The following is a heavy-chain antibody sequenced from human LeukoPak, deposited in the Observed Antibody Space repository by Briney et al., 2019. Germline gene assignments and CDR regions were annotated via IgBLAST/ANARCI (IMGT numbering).Heavy chain of an antibody. CDR3: AREVASIVDY. J-gene: IGHJ4*02. Sequence: GGSLRLSCAASGFTFSSYSMNWVRQAPGKGLEWVSYVSSSSSTIYYADSVKGRFTISRDNAKNSLYLQMNSLRAEDTAVYYCAREVASIVDYWGQGTLVTVSS. V-gene: IGHV3-48*01. CDR1: GFTFSSYS. CDR2: VSSSSSTI. D-gene: IGHD2-15*01.